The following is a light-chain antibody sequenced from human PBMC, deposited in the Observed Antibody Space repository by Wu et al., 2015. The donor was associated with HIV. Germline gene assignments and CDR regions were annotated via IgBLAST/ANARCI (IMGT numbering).Light chain of an antibody. CDR2: AAS. CDR1: QGISSW. CDR3: QKYNTAPWT. J-gene: IGKJ1*01. V-gene: IGKV1-12*01. Sequence: DIQMTQSPSSVSASVGDRVTITCRASQGISSWLAWYQKKPGKAPKLLIYAASSLQSGVPSRFSGSGSGTVFTLTINSLQPEDVATYYCQKYNTAPWTFGQGTKVEMK.